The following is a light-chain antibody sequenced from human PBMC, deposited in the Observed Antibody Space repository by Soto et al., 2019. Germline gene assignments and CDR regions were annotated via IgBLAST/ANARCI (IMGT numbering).Light chain of an antibody. CDR1: QSLLHTNGYNY. J-gene: IGKJ2*01. Sequence: DIVMTQSPLSLTVTPGESASISCWSSQSLLHTNGYNYFDWYLQKPGQSPQLLIYLGSNRASGVPDRFSGRGSGTDFTLIISRVEADDVRVYYCMQALQTPRTFGQGTKLEIK. CDR2: LGS. CDR3: MQALQTPRT. V-gene: IGKV2-28*01.